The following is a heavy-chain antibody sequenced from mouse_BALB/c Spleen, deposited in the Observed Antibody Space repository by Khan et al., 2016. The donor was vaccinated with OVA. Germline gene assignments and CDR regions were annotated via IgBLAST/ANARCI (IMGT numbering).Heavy chain of an antibody. J-gene: IGHJ3*01. Sequence: EVMLVESGGGLVKPGGSLKLSCAASGFTFSNYAMSWVRQSPEKRLEWVASISSGDSTYYLDSVKGRFTISRDNARNILYLQMTSLRSEDTAIYYCARDYWFAYWGQGTLVTVSA. CDR3: ARDYWFAY. V-gene: IGHV5-6-5*01. CDR1: GFTFSNYA. CDR2: ISSGDST.